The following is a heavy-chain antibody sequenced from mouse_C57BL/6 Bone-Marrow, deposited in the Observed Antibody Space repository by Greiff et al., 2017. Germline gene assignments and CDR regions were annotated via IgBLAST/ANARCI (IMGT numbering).Heavy chain of an antibody. V-gene: IGHV1-19*01. CDR3: ARDSSGSLCCDY. Sequence: EVQLQQSGPVLVKPGASVKMSCKASGYTFTDYYMNWVKQSHGKSLEWIGVINPYNGGTSYNQKFKGKATLTVDKSSSTAYMELNSLTSEDSAVYYGARDSSGSLCCDYWGQGTTLTVSS. D-gene: IGHD3-2*02. CDR2: INPYNGGT. J-gene: IGHJ2*01. CDR1: GYTFTDYY.